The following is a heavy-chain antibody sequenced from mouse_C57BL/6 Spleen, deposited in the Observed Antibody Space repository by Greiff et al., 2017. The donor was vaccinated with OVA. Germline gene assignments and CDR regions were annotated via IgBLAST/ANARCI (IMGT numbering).Heavy chain of an antibody. V-gene: IGHV3-8*01. Sequence: EVKLMESGPGLAKPSQTLSLTCSVTGYSITSDYWNWIRKFPGNKLEYMGYISYSGSTYYNPSLKSRISITRDTSKNQYYLQLNSVTTEDTATYYCARYPSYDYDDGYYFDYWGQGTTLTVSS. D-gene: IGHD2-4*01. J-gene: IGHJ2*01. CDR3: ARYPSYDYDDGYYFDY. CDR1: GYSITSDY. CDR2: ISYSGST.